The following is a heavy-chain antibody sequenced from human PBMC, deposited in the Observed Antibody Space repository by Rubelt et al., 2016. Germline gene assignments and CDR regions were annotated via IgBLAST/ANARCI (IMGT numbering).Heavy chain of an antibody. Sequence: QVQLVESGGGVVQPGRSLRLSCAASGFTFSSYAMHWVRQAPGKGLEWVAVISYDGTNKYYADSVKGRLTISRDNSKNTLYLQMNSRRAEDTAVYYCASSSGWYFDYWGQGTLVTVSS. CDR1: GFTFSSYA. J-gene: IGHJ4*02. CDR2: ISYDGTNK. CDR3: ASSSGWYFDY. D-gene: IGHD6-19*01. V-gene: IGHV3-30*04.